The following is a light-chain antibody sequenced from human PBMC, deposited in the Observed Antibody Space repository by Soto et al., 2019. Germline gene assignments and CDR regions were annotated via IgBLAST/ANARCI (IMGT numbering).Light chain of an antibody. Sequence: DIPMTQSPSSLSASVGDRVTITCRASRGISTYLSWYQQKPGKAPNLLIYTTSSLQSGVPSRFRGSGSGTDFTLTISSLQREDFATYYCQQNYNAPLTFGGGTKVEIK. CDR2: TTS. CDR1: RGISTY. V-gene: IGKV1-39*01. J-gene: IGKJ4*01. CDR3: QQNYNAPLT.